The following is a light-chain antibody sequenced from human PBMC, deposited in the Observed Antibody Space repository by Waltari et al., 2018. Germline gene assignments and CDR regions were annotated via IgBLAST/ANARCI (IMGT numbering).Light chain of an antibody. CDR2: GAS. Sequence: DTVMTQSPDSLAVSLGERATINCKSSQSVLYSSNNKNYLAWYQQKPGQPPKLLIYGASTREAGVPDRFSGSGSETDFTLTVSSMQAEDVAVYYCQQYYSTPTFGQGTKLEIK. CDR1: QSVLYSSNNKNY. J-gene: IGKJ2*01. V-gene: IGKV4-1*01. CDR3: QQYYSTPT.